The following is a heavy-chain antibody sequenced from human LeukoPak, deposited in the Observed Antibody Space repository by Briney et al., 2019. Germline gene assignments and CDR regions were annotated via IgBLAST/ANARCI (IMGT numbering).Heavy chain of an antibody. CDR3: ARAGVDSSGYYYQGFDY. J-gene: IGHJ4*02. Sequence: PGGSLRLSCAASGFTSSDYYMGWIRQAPGKGLEWISYITSNGNSVYYAASVKGRFTISRDNAKNSLYLQVNSLTAEDAAVYYCARAGVDSSGYYYQGFDYWGQGTQVTVSS. V-gene: IGHV3-11*04. CDR1: GFTSSDYY. D-gene: IGHD3-3*01. CDR2: ITSNGNSV.